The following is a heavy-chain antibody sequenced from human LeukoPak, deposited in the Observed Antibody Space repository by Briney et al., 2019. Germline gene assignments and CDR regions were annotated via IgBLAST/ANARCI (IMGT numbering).Heavy chain of an antibody. J-gene: IGHJ4*02. CDR3: ARERYYYDSSGSPLGIY. V-gene: IGHV4-34*01. Sequence: PSETLSLTCAVYGGSFSGYYWSWIRQPPGKGLEWIGEINHSGSTNYNPSLKSRVTISVDTSKNQFSLKLSSVTAADTAVYYCARERYYYDSSGSPLGIYWGQGTLVTVSS. D-gene: IGHD3-22*01. CDR1: GGSFSGYY. CDR2: INHSGST.